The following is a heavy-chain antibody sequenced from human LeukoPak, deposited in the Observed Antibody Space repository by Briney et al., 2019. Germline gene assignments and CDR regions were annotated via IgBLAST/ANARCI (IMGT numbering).Heavy chain of an antibody. CDR3: ARDTGGVGATQDAFDI. CDR2: ISSSGSTI. V-gene: IGHV3-48*04. Sequence: GGSLRLSCAASGFTFSSYSMNWVRQAPGKGLEWVSYISSSGSTIYYADSVKGRFTISRDNAKNSLYLQMNSLRAEDTAVYYCARDTGGVGATQDAFDIWGQGTMVTVSS. D-gene: IGHD1-26*01. CDR1: GFTFSSYS. J-gene: IGHJ3*02.